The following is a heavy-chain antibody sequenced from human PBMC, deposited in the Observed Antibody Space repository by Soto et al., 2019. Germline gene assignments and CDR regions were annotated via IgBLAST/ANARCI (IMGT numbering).Heavy chain of an antibody. CDR2: VHHDGNA. Sequence: PSETLSLTCVGSGFGVRSTYFWGWIRQPPGKGLEWIGSVHHDGNAYYPPSVLGRVTISVDTANNQVSLSLRSVTAEDTATYYCGRIIGATSVDSWGKGILVTVSS. CDR3: GRIIGATSVDS. J-gene: IGHJ4*02. D-gene: IGHD1-26*01. CDR1: GFGVRSTYF. V-gene: IGHV4-38-2*01.